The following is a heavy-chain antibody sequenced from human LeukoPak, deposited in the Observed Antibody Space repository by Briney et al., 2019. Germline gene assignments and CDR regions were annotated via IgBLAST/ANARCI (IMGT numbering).Heavy chain of an antibody. J-gene: IGHJ4*02. CDR1: GFTFSNAW. Sequence: GGSLRLSCAASGFTFSNAWMSWVRQTPGKGLEWVGRIKSKADGGTTDYAVPVEGRFTISRDDSKDTLYLQMNSLKTEDTAVYYCTTDLRTVAGKTSVYWGQGTLVTVSS. V-gene: IGHV3-15*01. CDR3: TTDLRTVAGKTSVY. CDR2: IKSKADGGTT. D-gene: IGHD6-19*01.